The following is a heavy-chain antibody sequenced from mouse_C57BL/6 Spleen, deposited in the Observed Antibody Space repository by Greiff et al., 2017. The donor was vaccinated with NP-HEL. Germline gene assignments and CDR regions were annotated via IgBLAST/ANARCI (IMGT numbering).Heavy chain of an antibody. CDR1: GYTFTDYY. CDR2: INPYNGGT. CDR3: ARVYDGYYYFDY. V-gene: IGHV1-19*01. D-gene: IGHD2-3*01. Sequence: EVQLQQSGPVLVKPGASVKMSCKASGYTFTDYYMNWLKQSHGKSLEWIGVINPYNGGTSYNQKFKGKAPLTVDKSSRTAYMERNSLTSEDSAVYYCARVYDGYYYFDYWGQGTTLTVSS. J-gene: IGHJ2*01.